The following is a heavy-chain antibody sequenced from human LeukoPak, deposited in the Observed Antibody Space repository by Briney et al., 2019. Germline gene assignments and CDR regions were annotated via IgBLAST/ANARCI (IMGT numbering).Heavy chain of an antibody. V-gene: IGHV4-39*02. J-gene: IGHJ5*02. Sequence: SETLSLTCTVSGGSISSSSYYWGWIRQPPGKGLEWIGSIYYSGSTYYNPSLKSRVTISVDTSKNQFSLKLTSVTAADTAVYYCAREEWFDPWGQGTLVTVSS. CDR3: AREEWFDP. CDR2: IYYSGST. CDR1: GGSISSSSYY.